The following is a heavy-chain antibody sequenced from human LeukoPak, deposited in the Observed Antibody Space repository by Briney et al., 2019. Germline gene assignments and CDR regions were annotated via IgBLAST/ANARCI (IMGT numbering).Heavy chain of an antibody. D-gene: IGHD3-3*01. Sequence: GGSLRLSCAASGFTFSTYWMTWVRQAPGKGLEWVANIKQDGSEKYYVDSVKGRFTISRDNAKNSLYLQMNSLRAEDTAVYYCARQGELYYDFWSGPNDYWGQGTLVTVSS. CDR2: IKQDGSEK. V-gene: IGHV3-7*01. J-gene: IGHJ4*02. CDR1: GFTFSTYW. CDR3: ARQGELYYDFWSGPNDY.